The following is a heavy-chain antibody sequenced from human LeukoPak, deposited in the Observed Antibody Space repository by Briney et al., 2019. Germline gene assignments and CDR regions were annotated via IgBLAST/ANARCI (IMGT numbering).Heavy chain of an antibody. V-gene: IGHV4-34*01. CDR2: INHSGST. J-gene: IGHJ4*02. Sequence: SETLSLTCAVYGGSFSGYYWSWIRQPPGKGLEWIGEINHSGSTNYNPSLKSRVTISVDTSKNQFSLKLSSVTAADTAVYYCAKIDLLNGDYFDYWGQGTLVTVSS. CDR1: GGSFSGYY. CDR3: AKIDLLNGDYFDY. D-gene: IGHD2-8*01.